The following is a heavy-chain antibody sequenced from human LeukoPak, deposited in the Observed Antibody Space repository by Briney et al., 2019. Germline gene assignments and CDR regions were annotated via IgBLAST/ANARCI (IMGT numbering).Heavy chain of an antibody. V-gene: IGHV4-34*01. Sequence: SETLSLTCAVHGGSFSGYYWSWIRQPPGKGLEWIGEINHSGSTNYNPSLKSRVTISVDTSKNQFSLKLSSVTAADTAVYYCARLPVLRFLEWLLFSWFDPWGQGTLVTVAS. CDR3: ARLPVLRFLEWLLFSWFDP. CDR1: GGSFSGYY. CDR2: INHSGST. J-gene: IGHJ5*02. D-gene: IGHD3-3*01.